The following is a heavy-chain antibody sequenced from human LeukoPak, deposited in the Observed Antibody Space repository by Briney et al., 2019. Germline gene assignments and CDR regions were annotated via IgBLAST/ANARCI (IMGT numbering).Heavy chain of an antibody. J-gene: IGHJ6*03. CDR2: ISSSGSTI. V-gene: IGHV3-11*01. CDR1: GFTFSDYY. D-gene: IGHD2-21*02. CDR3: AREPYCGGDCYSWYYYYYMDV. Sequence: PGGSLRLSCAASGFTFSDYYMSWIRQAPGKGLEWVSYISSSGSTIYYADSVKGRFTISRDNAKNSLYLQMNSLRAEDTAVYYCAREPYCGGDCYSWYYYYYMDVWGKGTTVTISS.